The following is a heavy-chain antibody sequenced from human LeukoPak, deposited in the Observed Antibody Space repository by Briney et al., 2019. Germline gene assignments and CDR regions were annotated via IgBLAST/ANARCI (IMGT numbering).Heavy chain of an antibody. D-gene: IGHD2-21*02. Sequence: GASLKVSCKASGYTFTSYDINWVRQATGQGLEWMGWMNPNSGNTGYAQKFQGRVTMTRNTSISTAYMELRSLRSDDTAVYYCARVKLAYCGGDCYRAWFDPWGQGTLVTVSS. CDR3: ARVKLAYCGGDCYRAWFDP. CDR2: MNPNSGNT. V-gene: IGHV1-8*01. CDR1: GYTFTSYD. J-gene: IGHJ5*02.